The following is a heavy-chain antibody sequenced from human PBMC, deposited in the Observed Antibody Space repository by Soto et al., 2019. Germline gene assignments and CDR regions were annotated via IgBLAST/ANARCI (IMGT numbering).Heavy chain of an antibody. D-gene: IGHD5-18*01. Sequence: GGSLRLSCAASGFTFSSYGMHWVRQAPGKGLEWVAVIWYDGSNKYYADSVKGRFTISRDNSKNTLYLQMNSLRAEDTAVYYCARDLIGVGTAMVRHYYYYMDVWGKGTTVTVSS. CDR3: ARDLIGVGTAMVRHYYYYMDV. V-gene: IGHV3-33*01. CDR2: IWYDGSNK. J-gene: IGHJ6*03. CDR1: GFTFSSYG.